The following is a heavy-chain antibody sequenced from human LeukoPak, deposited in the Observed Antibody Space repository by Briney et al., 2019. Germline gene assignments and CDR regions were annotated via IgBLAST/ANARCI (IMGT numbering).Heavy chain of an antibody. CDR3: AKTKSSDSSGYYYVRNYYYYYMDV. V-gene: IGHV3-23*01. D-gene: IGHD3-22*01. J-gene: IGHJ6*03. CDR2: ISGSGGST. Sequence: GGSLRLSCAASGFTFSSYGMDWVRQAPGKGLEWVSGISGSGGSTYYADSVKGRFTISRDNSKNTLYLQMNSLRAEDTAVYYCAKTKSSDSSGYYYVRNYYYYYMDVWGRGTTVTISS. CDR1: GFTFSSYG.